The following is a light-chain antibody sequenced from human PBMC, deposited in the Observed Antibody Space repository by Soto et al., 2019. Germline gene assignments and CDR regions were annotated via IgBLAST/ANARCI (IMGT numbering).Light chain of an antibody. V-gene: IGKV1-27*01. CDR3: QQYSKDTPGT. Sequence: DIQLSQSPYFLSPSIGDSVTITCRASQDISQYLAWYQQRPGKVPKLLISYAANLQLGVPSRFSGSGSGTDFTLTISSLQPEDVATYYCQQYSKDTPGTFGQGTKVDNK. CDR2: YAA. CDR1: QDISQY. J-gene: IGKJ1*01.